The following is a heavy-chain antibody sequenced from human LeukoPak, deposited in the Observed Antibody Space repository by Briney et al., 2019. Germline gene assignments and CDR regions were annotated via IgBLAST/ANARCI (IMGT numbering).Heavy chain of an antibody. D-gene: IGHD3-22*01. J-gene: IGHJ3*02. Sequence: ASVKVSCKASGGTFSSYAISWVRQAPGQGLEWMGRIIPILGIANYAQKFQGRVTITADKSTSTAYMELSSLRSEDMAVYYCAREGEGEDYYDSSGYYYGLGAFDIWGXXTXXTVSS. CDR1: GGTFSSYA. V-gene: IGHV1-69*04. CDR3: AREGEGEDYYDSSGYYYGLGAFDI. CDR2: IIPILGIA.